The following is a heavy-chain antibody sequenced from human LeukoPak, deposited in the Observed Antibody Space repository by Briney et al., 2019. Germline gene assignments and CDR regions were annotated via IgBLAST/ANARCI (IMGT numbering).Heavy chain of an antibody. D-gene: IGHD6-6*01. J-gene: IGHJ4*02. CDR2: IVVGSGNT. CDR1: GFTFTSSA. V-gene: IGHV1-58*02. Sequence: SVKVSCKASGFTFTSSAMQWVRQARGQRLEWIGWIVVGSGNTNYAQKFQEGVTITRDMSTSTAYMELSSLRSEDTAVYYCAAALNEYSSSSTRYDYWGQGTLVTVSS. CDR3: AAALNEYSSSSTRYDY.